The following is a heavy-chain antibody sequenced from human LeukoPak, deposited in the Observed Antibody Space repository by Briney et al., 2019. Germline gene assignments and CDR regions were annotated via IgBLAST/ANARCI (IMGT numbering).Heavy chain of an antibody. D-gene: IGHD3-22*01. Sequence: GRSLRLSCAASGFTFSSYAMHWVRQAPGKGLEWVAVISYDGSNKYYADSVKGRFTISRDNSKNTLYLQMNSLRAEDTAVYYCARSYNSSGYYPEAGFDYWGQGTLVTVSS. CDR2: ISYDGSNK. CDR1: GFTFSSYA. CDR3: ARSYNSSGYYPEAGFDY. V-gene: IGHV3-30-3*01. J-gene: IGHJ4*02.